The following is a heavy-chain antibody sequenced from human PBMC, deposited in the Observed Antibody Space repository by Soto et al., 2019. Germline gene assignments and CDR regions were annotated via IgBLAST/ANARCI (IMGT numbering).Heavy chain of an antibody. V-gene: IGHV1-18*01. D-gene: IGHD3-9*01. Sequence: ASVKVSCKASGYTFTSYGISWVRQAPGQGLEWMGWISAYNGNTNYAQKLQGRVTMTTDTSTSTAYMELRSLRSDDTAVYYCARESLDYDILTGYASSGMDVWGQGTTVTVSS. CDR2: ISAYNGNT. CDR1: GYTFTSYG. J-gene: IGHJ6*02. CDR3: ARESLDYDILTGYASSGMDV.